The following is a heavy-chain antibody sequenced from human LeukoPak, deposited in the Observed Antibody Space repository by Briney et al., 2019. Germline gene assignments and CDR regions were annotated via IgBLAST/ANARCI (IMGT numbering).Heavy chain of an antibody. J-gene: IGHJ4*02. CDR3: ATGGRYCSGGSCYYGYFDY. V-gene: IGHV1-18*01. D-gene: IGHD2-15*01. CDR2: ISAYNGNT. Sequence: ASVKVSCKASGYTFTSYGISWVRQAPGQGLEWMGWISAYNGNTNYAQKLQGRVTMTEDTSTDTAYMELSSLRSEDTAVYYCATGGRYCSGGSCYYGYFDYWGQGTLVTVSS. CDR1: GYTFTSYG.